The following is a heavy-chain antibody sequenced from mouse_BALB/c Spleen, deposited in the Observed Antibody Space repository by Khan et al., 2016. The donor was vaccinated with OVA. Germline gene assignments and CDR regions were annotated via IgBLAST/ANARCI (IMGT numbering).Heavy chain of an antibody. J-gene: IGHJ3*01. CDR1: GYSFTVYY. Sequence: IQLVQSGPDLVKPGASVKISCKASGYSFTVYYMTWVKQSHGKSPEWIGRVNPNNGDTNYNQNFKGKAILTVDKSSNTAYMELRSLTSEDSAVFYCARGYEFFPYWGQGTPVTVSA. CDR2: VNPNNGDT. V-gene: IGHV1-26*01. D-gene: IGHD2-12*01. CDR3: ARGYEFFPY.